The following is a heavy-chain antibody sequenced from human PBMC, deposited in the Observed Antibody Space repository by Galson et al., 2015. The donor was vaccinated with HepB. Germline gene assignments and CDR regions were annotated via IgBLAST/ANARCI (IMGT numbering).Heavy chain of an antibody. Sequence: SLRLSCAASGFTFNNYALSWVRQAPGKGLEWVSAISISGGSTYYADSVKGRFTISRGNSKNTLYLQMDRLRAEDTAVYYCVKGVKWELPFDYWGQGTLVTVSS. J-gene: IGHJ4*02. CDR2: ISISGGST. V-gene: IGHV3-23*01. D-gene: IGHD1-26*01. CDR1: GFTFNNYA. CDR3: VKGVKWELPFDY.